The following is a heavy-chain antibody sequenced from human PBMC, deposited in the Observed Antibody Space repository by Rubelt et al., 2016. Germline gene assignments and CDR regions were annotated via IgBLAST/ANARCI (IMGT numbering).Heavy chain of an antibody. CDR2: SRNKANSYTT. CDR3: ARVHGVSWSQAYFDA. V-gene: IGHV3-72*01. J-gene: IGHJ4*02. Sequence: GGGLVQPGGSLRLSCAASGFTVSSNYMSWVRQAPGEGLEWVGRSRNKANSYTTEYAAAVRGRFTISRDDSKNSLSLQMNSLKAEDTAVYFCARVHGVSWSQAYFDACGQGTLVTVSS. D-gene: IGHD2-8*02. CDR1: GFTVSSNY.